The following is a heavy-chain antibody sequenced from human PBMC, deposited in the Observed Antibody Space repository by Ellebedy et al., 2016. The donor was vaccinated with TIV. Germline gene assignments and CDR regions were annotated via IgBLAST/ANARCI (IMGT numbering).Heavy chain of an antibody. CDR3: VRGGYCTSASCHDDDGLDI. CDR1: GYSFASYW. CDR2: IYPGDSDT. D-gene: IGHD2-2*01. Sequence: GESLKISCKGSGYSFASYWIGWVRQMPGKGLEWMGIIYPGDSDTRYSQSFQGQVTISADKSNGTACLQWSSLKASDTAMYYCVRGGYCTSASCHDDDGLDIWGRGTMVTVSS. J-gene: IGHJ3*02. V-gene: IGHV5-51*01.